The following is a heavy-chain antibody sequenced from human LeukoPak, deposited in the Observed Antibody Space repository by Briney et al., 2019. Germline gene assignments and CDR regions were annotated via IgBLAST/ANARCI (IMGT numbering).Heavy chain of an antibody. CDR1: GGTFSSYA. J-gene: IGHJ6*03. CDR3: ARGGGYYYYMDV. CDR2: IIPIFGTA. V-gene: IGHV1-69*13. Sequence: GASVKVSCKASGGTFSSYAISWVRQAPGQGLEWMGGIIPIFGTANYAQKFQGRVTITADESTSTAYMELSSLRSEDTAVHYCARGGGYYYYMDVWGKGTTVTVSS.